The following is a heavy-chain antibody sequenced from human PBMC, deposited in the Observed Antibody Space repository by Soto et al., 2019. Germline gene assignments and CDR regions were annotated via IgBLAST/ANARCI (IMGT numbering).Heavy chain of an antibody. CDR1: GGSFSGYY. J-gene: IGHJ3*02. Sequence: SETLSLTCAVYGGSFSGYYWSWIRQPPGKGLEWIGEINHSGSTNYNPSLKSRVTISVDTSKNQFSLKLSSVTAADTAVYYCARFLTAAGPLDDAFDIWGQGTMVTVS. CDR2: INHSGST. D-gene: IGHD6-13*01. CDR3: ARFLTAAGPLDDAFDI. V-gene: IGHV4-34*01.